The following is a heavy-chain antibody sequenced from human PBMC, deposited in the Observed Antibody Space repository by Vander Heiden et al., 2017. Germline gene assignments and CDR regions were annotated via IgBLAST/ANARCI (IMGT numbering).Heavy chain of an antibody. CDR2: ISGRDGST. V-gene: IGHV3-23*02. CDR3: ARDYDWVPRYYFGY. J-gene: IGHJ4*02. CDR1: AFTPSSYA. Sequence: EVQLFESGGCLVQPGGTLRLACPASAFTPSSYALSGVPQAAGKGLDWFSGISGRDGSTDYGASVKGPFSISRYNSKNSLYLQMNSLRAEDTAVEYCARDYDWVPRYYFGYLCKGTLVTVSS. D-gene: IGHD3-9*01.